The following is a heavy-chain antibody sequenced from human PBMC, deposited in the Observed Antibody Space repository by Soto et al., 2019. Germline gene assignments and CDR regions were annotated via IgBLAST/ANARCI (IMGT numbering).Heavy chain of an antibody. J-gene: IGHJ6*02. Sequence: LRLSCAASGFTFSSYAMHWVRQAPGKGLEWVAVISYDGSNKYYADSVKGRFTISRDNSKNTLYLQMNSLRAEDTAVYYCARDVDYYDSSGYNHYGMDVWGQGTTVTVSS. D-gene: IGHD3-22*01. V-gene: IGHV3-30-3*01. CDR1: GFTFSSYA. CDR2: ISYDGSNK. CDR3: ARDVDYYDSSGYNHYGMDV.